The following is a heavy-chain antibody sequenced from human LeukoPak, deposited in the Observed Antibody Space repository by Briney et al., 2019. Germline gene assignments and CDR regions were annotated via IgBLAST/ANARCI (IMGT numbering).Heavy chain of an antibody. CDR1: GGTFSSYA. D-gene: IGHD5-18*01. J-gene: IGHJ4*02. CDR3: ANWAYSNGPYDW. CDR2: IIPIFGTA. V-gene: IGHV1-69*01. Sequence: SVKVSCKASGGTFSSYAISWVRQAPGQGLEWMGGIIPIFGTANYAQKFQGRVTITADESTSTAYMELSSLRSEDTAVYYCANWAYSNGPYDWWGQGNLVTVSS.